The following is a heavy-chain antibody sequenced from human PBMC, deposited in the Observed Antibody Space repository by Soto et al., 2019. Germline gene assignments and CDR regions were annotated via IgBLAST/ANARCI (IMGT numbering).Heavy chain of an antibody. V-gene: IGHV3-48*02. CDR2: ISSSSSTI. J-gene: IGHJ4*02. D-gene: IGHD4-17*01. CDR3: AKVEVGDYGGYYFDY. CDR1: GFTFSSYS. Sequence: GGSLRLSCAASGFTFSSYSMNWVRQAPGKGLGWVSYISSSSSTIYYADSVKGRFTISRDNAKNPLYLQMNSLRDEDTAVYYCAKVEVGDYGGYYFDYWGKGTMVTVSS.